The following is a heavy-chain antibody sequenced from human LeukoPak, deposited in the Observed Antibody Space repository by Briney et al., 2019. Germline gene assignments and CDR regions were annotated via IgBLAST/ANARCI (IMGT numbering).Heavy chain of an antibody. CDR3: TTDIVVGATRTTDY. CDR2: IKSKTDGGTT. V-gene: IGHV3-15*01. CDR1: GFTFSNAW. D-gene: IGHD1-26*01. Sequence: GRSLRLSCAASGFTFSNAWMSWVRQAPGKGLERVGRIKSKTDGGTTDYAAPVKGRFTISRDDSKNTLYLQMNSLKTEDTAVYYCTTDIVVGATRTTDYWGQGTLVTVSS. J-gene: IGHJ4*02.